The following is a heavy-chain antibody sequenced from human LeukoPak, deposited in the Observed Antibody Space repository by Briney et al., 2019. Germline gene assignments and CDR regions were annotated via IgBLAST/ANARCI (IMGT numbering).Heavy chain of an antibody. Sequence: GGSLRLSCAASGFTFSSYALSWVRQAPGKGLEWVSVIYSGGSTYYADSVKGRFTISRDNSKNTLYLQMNSLRAEDTAVYYCAREGYGDYGKDYYGMDVWGQGTTVTVSS. CDR1: GFTFSSYA. D-gene: IGHD4-17*01. V-gene: IGHV3-53*01. J-gene: IGHJ6*02. CDR3: AREGYGDYGKDYYGMDV. CDR2: IYSGGST.